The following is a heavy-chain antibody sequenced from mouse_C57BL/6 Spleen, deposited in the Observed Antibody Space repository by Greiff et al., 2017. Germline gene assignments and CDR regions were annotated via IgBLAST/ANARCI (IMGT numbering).Heavy chain of an antibody. CDR3: ARSKLTGTWFAY. Sequence: EVQLQQSGPELVKPGASVKISCKASGYTFTDYYMNWVKQSHGKSLEWIGDINPNNGGTSYNQKFKGKATLTVDKSSSTAYMELRSLTSEDSAVYYCARSKLTGTWFAYWGQGTLVTVSA. V-gene: IGHV1-26*01. J-gene: IGHJ3*01. CDR2: INPNNGGT. CDR1: GYTFTDYY. D-gene: IGHD4-1*01.